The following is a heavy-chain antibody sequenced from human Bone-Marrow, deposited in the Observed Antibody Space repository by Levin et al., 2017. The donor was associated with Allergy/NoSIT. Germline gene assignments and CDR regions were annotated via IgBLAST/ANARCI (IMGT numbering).Heavy chain of an antibody. Sequence: SCAASGFTFSSYAMSWVRQAPGKGLEWVSAISGSGGSTYYADSVKGRFTISRDNSKNTLYLQMNSLRAEDTAVYYCAKDLLRYFGPKPGRWYWGQGTLVTVSS. CDR2: ISGSGGST. D-gene: IGHD3-9*01. CDR1: GFTFSSYA. J-gene: IGHJ4*02. CDR3: AKDLLRYFGPKPGRWY. V-gene: IGHV3-23*01.